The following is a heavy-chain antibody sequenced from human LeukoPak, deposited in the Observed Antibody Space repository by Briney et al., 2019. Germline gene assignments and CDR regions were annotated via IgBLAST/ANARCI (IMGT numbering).Heavy chain of an antibody. J-gene: IGHJ5*02. Sequence: GGSLRLSCAASGFTFSSYWMSWVRQAPGKGLEWVASIKEDGSEKYYVDSVKGRFTISRDNAKNSLYLQTNSLRAEDTAVYYCARVPNSSSWHHWFDPWGQGTLVTVSS. CDR2: IKEDGSEK. V-gene: IGHV3-7*01. CDR1: GFTFSSYW. D-gene: IGHD6-13*01. CDR3: ARVPNSSSWHHWFDP.